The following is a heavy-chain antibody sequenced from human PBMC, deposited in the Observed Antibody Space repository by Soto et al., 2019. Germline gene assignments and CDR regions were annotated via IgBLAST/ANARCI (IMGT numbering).Heavy chain of an antibody. Sequence: QVQLVESGGGVVQPGRSLRLSCAASGFTFSSYGMHWVRQAPGKGLEWVAVIWYDGSNKYYADSVKGRFTISRDNSKNTLYLQMNSLRAEDTAVYYCARAARDDILTGYEGEPDYWGQGTLVTVSS. D-gene: IGHD3-9*01. J-gene: IGHJ4*02. V-gene: IGHV3-33*01. CDR1: GFTFSSYG. CDR3: ARAARDDILTGYEGEPDY. CDR2: IWYDGSNK.